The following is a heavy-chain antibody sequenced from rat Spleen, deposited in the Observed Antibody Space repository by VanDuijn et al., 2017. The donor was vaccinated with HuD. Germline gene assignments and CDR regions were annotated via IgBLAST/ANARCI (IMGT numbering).Heavy chain of an antibody. CDR1: GFTFSDYY. D-gene: IGHD1-12*02. CDR3: SRHRLYYLDGNYYHSRVMDA. V-gene: IGHV5-29*01. CDR2: ISYDGNVP. Sequence: EVQLVESDGGLVQPGKSLKLSCAASGFTFSDYYMAWVRQAPTKGLEWVAAISYDGNVPYYRDSVKGRSTISRDNAKSTLYLQMDSLRSGDTATYYCSRHRLYYLDGNYYHSRVMDAWGQGVSVTVSS. J-gene: IGHJ4*01.